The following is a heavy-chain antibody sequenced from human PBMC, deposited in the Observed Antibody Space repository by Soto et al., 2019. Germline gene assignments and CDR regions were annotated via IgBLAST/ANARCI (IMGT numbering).Heavy chain of an antibody. J-gene: IGHJ4*02. CDR1: GFSFGSYA. CDR2: SSGSDGKT. V-gene: IGHV3-23*01. CDR3: ARWSYLDY. D-gene: IGHD3-3*01. Sequence: GGSLRLSCAAAGFSFGSYALSWVRQAPGKGLEWVSTSSGSDGKTFYADSVKGRFSISRDTSQSTLYLQMNSLRADDTAMYYCARWSYLDYWGQGTRVTVSS.